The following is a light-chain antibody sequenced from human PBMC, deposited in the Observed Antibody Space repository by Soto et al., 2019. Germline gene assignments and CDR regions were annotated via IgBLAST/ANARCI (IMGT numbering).Light chain of an antibody. J-gene: IGKJ4*01. V-gene: IGKV3-15*01. CDR1: QGIGST. Sequence: EIVLTQSPATLSVSPGEGATLSCRASQGIGSTLAWYQQKPGQTPRLLIYDTSTRATGVPARFSGSASGAEFTLTITSLQSEDFAVYYCQQRSSWPPTPTFGGGTKVEI. CDR2: DTS. CDR3: QQRSSWPPTPT.